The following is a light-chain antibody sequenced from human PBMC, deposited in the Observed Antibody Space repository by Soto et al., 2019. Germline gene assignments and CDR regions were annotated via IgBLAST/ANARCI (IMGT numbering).Light chain of an antibody. V-gene: IGKV1-5*03. CDR3: QQYNTYWT. CDR1: QSISWW. Sequence: DIQMTQSPSTLSASVGDRVTITCRASQSISWWLAWYQQKPGKAPKLLIYKASSLESGVPSRFSGSGSGTEFNLTITSLQPDDVATYYCQQYNTYWTFGQGTRVEIK. CDR2: KAS. J-gene: IGKJ1*01.